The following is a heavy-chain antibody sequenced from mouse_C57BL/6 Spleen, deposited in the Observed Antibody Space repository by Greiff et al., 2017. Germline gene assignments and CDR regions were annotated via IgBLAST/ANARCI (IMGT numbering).Heavy chain of an antibody. D-gene: IGHD1-1*01. Sequence: VQLQQQPGAELVKPGASVKLSCKASGYTFTSYWMHWVKQRPGQGLEWIGMIHPNSGSTNYNEKFKSKATLTVDKSSSTAYMQLSSLTSEDSAVYYCAREDYYYGTPYAMDYWGQGTSVTVSS. CDR2: IHPNSGST. V-gene: IGHV1-64*01. CDR3: AREDYYYGTPYAMDY. J-gene: IGHJ4*01. CDR1: GYTFTSYW.